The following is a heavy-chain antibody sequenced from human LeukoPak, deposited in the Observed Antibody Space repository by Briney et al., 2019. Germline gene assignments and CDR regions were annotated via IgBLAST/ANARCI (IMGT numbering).Heavy chain of an antibody. Sequence: GASVKVSCKASGYTFTSYDINWVRQATGQGLEWMGWMNPNSGNTGYAQKFQGRVTMTRNTSISTAYMGLSSLRSEDTAVYYCARATDSSSWYRYYYYYMDVWGKGTTVTVSS. D-gene: IGHD6-13*01. CDR3: ARATDSSSWYRYYYYYMDV. CDR2: MNPNSGNT. CDR1: GYTFTSYD. J-gene: IGHJ6*03. V-gene: IGHV1-8*01.